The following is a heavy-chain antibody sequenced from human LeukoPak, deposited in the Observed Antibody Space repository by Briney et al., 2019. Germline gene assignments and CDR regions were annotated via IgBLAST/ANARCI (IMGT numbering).Heavy chain of an antibody. Sequence: SVKVSCKASGGTFSSYAISWVRQAPGQGLEWMGGIIPIFGTANYAQKFQGRVTITADESTSTAYMELSSLRSEDTAEYYCARDSAVYENRWLGGIYYLGQGTLVTVSS. CDR2: IIPIFGTA. CDR1: GGTFSSYA. CDR3: ARDSAVYENRWLGGIYY. J-gene: IGHJ4*02. D-gene: IGHD3-10*01. V-gene: IGHV1-69*13.